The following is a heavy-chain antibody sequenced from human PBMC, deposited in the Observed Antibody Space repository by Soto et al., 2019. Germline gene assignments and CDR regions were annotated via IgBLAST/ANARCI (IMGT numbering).Heavy chain of an antibody. Sequence: GGSLRLSCAASGFTFSSYAMSWVRQAPGKGLEWVSAISGSGGSTYYADSVKGRFTISRDNSKNTLYLQMNSLRAEDTAVYYCAKDPQDPVLWFGELHYAIDYWGQGTLVTVSS. D-gene: IGHD3-10*01. CDR3: AKDPQDPVLWFGELHYAIDY. CDR2: ISGSGGST. J-gene: IGHJ4*02. CDR1: GFTFSSYA. V-gene: IGHV3-23*01.